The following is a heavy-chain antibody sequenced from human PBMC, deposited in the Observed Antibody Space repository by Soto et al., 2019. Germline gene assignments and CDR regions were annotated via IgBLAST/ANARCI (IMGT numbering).Heavy chain of an antibody. CDR3: ARSDCTNGVCYLNYYYMDF. J-gene: IGHJ6*03. D-gene: IGHD2-8*01. CDR2: IYYSGST. Sequence: PSETLSLTCTVSGSSISSSSYYWGWIRQPPGKGLEWIGSIYYSGSTYYNPSLKSRVTISVNTSKNQFSLKLSSVTAADTAVYYCARSDCTNGVCYLNYYYMDFWGKGTTVTVSS. V-gene: IGHV4-39*01. CDR1: GSSISSSSYY.